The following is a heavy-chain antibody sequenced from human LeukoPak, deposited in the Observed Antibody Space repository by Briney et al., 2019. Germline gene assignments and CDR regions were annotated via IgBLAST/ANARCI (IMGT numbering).Heavy chain of an antibody. D-gene: IGHD6-6*01. V-gene: IGHV3-21*01. Sequence: GGSLRLSCAASGFTFSSYSMNWVRQAPGRGLEWVSSISSSSSYIYYADSVKGRFTISRDNAKNSLYLQMNSLRAEDTAVYYCARDWGGYSSSSTVFVYWGQGTLVTVSS. CDR2: ISSSSSYI. CDR1: GFTFSSYS. CDR3: ARDWGGYSSSSTVFVY. J-gene: IGHJ4*02.